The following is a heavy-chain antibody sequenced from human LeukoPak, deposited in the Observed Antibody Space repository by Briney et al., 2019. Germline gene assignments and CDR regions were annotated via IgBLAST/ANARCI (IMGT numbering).Heavy chain of an antibody. D-gene: IGHD3-10*01. CDR3: ARDEYYYGPGSYPQMSD. CDR1: GGTFSSYA. J-gene: IGHJ4*02. CDR2: IIPIPGIA. V-gene: IGHV1-69*04. Sequence: SVKVSCKASGGTFSSYAISWVRQAPGQGLEWMGRIIPIPGIANYAQKFQGRVTITADKSTSTAYMELSSLRSEDTAVYYCARDEYYYGPGSYPQMSDWGQGTLVTVSS.